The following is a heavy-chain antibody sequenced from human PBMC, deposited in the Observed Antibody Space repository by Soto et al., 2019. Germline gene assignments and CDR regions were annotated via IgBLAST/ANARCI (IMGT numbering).Heavy chain of an antibody. V-gene: IGHV1-69*13. CDR2: IIPIFGTA. D-gene: IGHD3-22*01. CDR3: TRGYSYDSSGHNYFDP. Sequence: SVKVSCKTYGTTFSINAISCVLQSPLQGLEWMGGIIPIFGTARYAQKFQGRVTITADGSTNTAYMEVTSLTFGDMAVYYCTRGYSYDSSGHNYFDPWGQGTLVTVSS. CDR1: GTTFSINA. J-gene: IGHJ5*02.